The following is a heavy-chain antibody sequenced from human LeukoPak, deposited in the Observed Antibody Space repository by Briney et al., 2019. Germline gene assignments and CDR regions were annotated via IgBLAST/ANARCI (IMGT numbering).Heavy chain of an antibody. CDR2: INPNSGGT. CDR3: ARDGPYYDFWSGYYRPYYYMDV. D-gene: IGHD3-3*01. J-gene: IGHJ6*03. CDR1: GYTFTGYY. Sequence: ASVKVSCKASGYTFTGYYMHWVRQAPGQGLEWMGWINPNSGGTNYAQKFQGRVTMTRDTSISTAYMELSRLRSDDTAVYYCARDGPYYDFWSGYYRPYYYMDVWGKGTTVTVSS. V-gene: IGHV1-2*02.